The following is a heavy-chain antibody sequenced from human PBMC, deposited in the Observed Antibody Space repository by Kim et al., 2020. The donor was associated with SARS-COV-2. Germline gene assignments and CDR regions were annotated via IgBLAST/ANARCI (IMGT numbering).Heavy chain of an antibody. Sequence: STNYAQKSQGRGTMPRDTSTGTVYMELSSLRSEDTAVYYCARLSGGWTDYWGQGTLVTVSS. D-gene: IGHD6-19*01. J-gene: IGHJ4*02. CDR2: ST. CDR3: ARLSGGWTDY. V-gene: IGHV1-46*01.